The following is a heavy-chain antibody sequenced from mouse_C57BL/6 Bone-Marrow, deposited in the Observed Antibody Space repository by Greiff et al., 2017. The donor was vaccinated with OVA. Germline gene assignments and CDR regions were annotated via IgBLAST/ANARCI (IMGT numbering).Heavy chain of an antibody. J-gene: IGHJ2*01. CDR1: GFTFSSYT. CDR2: ISGGGGNT. D-gene: IGHD2-3*01. V-gene: IGHV5-9*01. CDR3: ASHGYSYYFDY. Sequence: EVQLQESGGGLVKPGGSLKLSCAASGFTFSSYTMSWVRQTPEKRLEWVATISGGGGNTYYPDSVKGRFTISRDNAKNTLYLQMSSLRSEDTALYYCASHGYSYYFDYWGQGTTLTVSS.